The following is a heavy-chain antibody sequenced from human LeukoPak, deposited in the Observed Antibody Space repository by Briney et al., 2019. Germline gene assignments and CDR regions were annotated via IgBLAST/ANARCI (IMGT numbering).Heavy chain of an antibody. D-gene: IGHD3-3*01. V-gene: IGHV1-69*13. CDR2: IIPIFGTA. CDR1: GGTFSSYA. Sequence: SVKVSCKASGGTFSSYAISWVRQAPGQGLEWMGGIIPIFGTANYAQKFQGRVTITADESTSTAYMELSSLRSEDTAVYYCARSPSPLRFLEWSHDYWGQGTLVTVSS. CDR3: ARSPSPLRFLEWSHDY. J-gene: IGHJ4*02.